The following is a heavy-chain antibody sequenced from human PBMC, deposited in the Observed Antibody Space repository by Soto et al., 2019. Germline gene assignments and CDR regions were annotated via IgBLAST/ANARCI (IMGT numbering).Heavy chain of an antibody. CDR3: ARSYCSGGSCYWFDP. Sequence: ASVKVSCKASGYTFTGYYMHCVRQAPGQGLEWMGWINPNSGGTNYAQKFQGWVTMTRDTSISTAYMELSRLRSDDTAVYYCARSYCSGGSCYWFDPWGQGTLVTVSS. V-gene: IGHV1-2*04. CDR1: GYTFTGYY. J-gene: IGHJ5*02. CDR2: INPNSGGT. D-gene: IGHD2-15*01.